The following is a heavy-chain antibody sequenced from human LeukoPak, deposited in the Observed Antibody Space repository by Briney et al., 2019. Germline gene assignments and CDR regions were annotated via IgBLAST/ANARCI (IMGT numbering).Heavy chain of an antibody. CDR2: IYSGGST. CDR3: AKAVTGTTRVNDY. V-gene: IGHV3-53*01. Sequence: PGGSLRLSGAASGLTVSSNYMSWVRQAPGKGLEWVSVIYSGGSTYYADSVKGRFTISRDNSKNTLYLQMNSLRAEDTAVYYCAKAVTGTTRVNDYWGQGTLVTVSS. CDR1: GLTVSSNY. J-gene: IGHJ4*02. D-gene: IGHD1-7*01.